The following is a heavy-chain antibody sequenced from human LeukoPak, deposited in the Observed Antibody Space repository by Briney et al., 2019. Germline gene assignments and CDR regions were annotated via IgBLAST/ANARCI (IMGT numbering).Heavy chain of an antibody. CDR1: GFTFSSYW. D-gene: IGHD5-12*01. J-gene: IGHJ4*02. Sequence: GGSLRLSCAASGFTFSSYWMSWVRQAPGKGLEWVANIKQDGSEKYYVDSVKGRFTISRDNAKNSLYLQMNSLRAEDTAVYYCARDLPYSGYDTMGYWGQGTLVTVPS. CDR2: IKQDGSEK. V-gene: IGHV3-7*01. CDR3: ARDLPYSGYDTMGY.